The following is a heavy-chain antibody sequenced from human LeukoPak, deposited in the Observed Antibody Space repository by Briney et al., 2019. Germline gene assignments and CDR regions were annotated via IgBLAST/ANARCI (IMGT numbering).Heavy chain of an antibody. D-gene: IGHD1-1*01. V-gene: IGHV3-23*01. CDR1: GFTFSSYA. J-gene: IGHJ4*02. CDR3: ARSATLGPTAADHGY. CDR2: ISGSGGST. Sequence: PGGSLRLSCAASGFTFSSYAMSWVRQAPGKGLEWVSAISGSGGSTYYADSVKGRFTISRDNSKNTLYLQMKSLRAEDTAVYYCARSATLGPTAADHGYWGQGTLVTVSS.